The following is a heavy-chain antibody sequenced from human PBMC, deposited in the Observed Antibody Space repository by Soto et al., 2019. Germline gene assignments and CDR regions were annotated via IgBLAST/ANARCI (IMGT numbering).Heavy chain of an antibody. CDR1: GYTFSNLC. J-gene: IGHJ5*02. Sequence: ASRKVSCNASGYTFSNLCSNWVQQAPVHELEWMGWISTYNGNTNYAPKLQGRVTMTTDTSTTTAYMELRSLRSDDTAVYYCAKVPTPTHGDSDKNNWFDTWGQGTLVTVSS. D-gene: IGHD4-17*01. V-gene: IGHV1-18*01. CDR3: AKVPTPTHGDSDKNNWFDT. CDR2: ISTYNGNT.